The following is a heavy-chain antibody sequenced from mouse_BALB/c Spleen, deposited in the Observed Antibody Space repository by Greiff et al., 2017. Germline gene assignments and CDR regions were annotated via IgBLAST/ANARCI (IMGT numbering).Heavy chain of an antibody. V-gene: IGHV14-3*02. D-gene: IGHD1-1*01. CDR1: GFNIKDTY. Sequence: EVQLQQSGAELVKPGASVKLSCTASGFNIKDTYMHWVKQRPEQGLEWIGRIDPANGNTKYDPKFQGKATITADTSSNTAYLQLSSLTSEDTAIYYCARRYYGSYWYFDVWGAGTTVTVSS. J-gene: IGHJ1*01. CDR2: IDPANGNT. CDR3: ARRYYGSYWYFDV.